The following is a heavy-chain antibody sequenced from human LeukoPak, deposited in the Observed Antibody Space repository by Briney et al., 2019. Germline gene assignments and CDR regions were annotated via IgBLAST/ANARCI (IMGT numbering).Heavy chain of an antibody. D-gene: IGHD2-2*01. CDR3: ARARGDCSSTSCYGDEWFDP. J-gene: IGHJ5*02. V-gene: IGHV4-59*01. CDR1: GGSISSYY. Sequence: SETLSLTCTVSGGSISSYYWSWIRQPPGKGLEWIGYIHYSGSTNYNPSLKSRVTISVDTSKNQFSLKLSSVTAADTAVYYCARARGDCSSTSCYGDEWFDPWGQGTLVTVSS. CDR2: IHYSGST.